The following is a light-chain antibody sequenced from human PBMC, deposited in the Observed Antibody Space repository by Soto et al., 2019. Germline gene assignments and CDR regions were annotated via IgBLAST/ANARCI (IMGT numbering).Light chain of an antibody. CDR2: GAS. CDR3: QQYGSSGT. CDR1: QSVSSYY. Sequence: EIVLTQSPGTLSLSPGERATLSCRASQSVSSYYLAWYQQKPGQAPRLLIYGASNRATGIPDRLSGSGSGTEFTLTISRMEPEDFAVYYCQQYGSSGTFGQGTKVDI. V-gene: IGKV3-20*01. J-gene: IGKJ1*01.